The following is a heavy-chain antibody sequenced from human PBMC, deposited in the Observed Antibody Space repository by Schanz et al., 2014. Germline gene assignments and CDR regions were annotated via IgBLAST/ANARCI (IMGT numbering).Heavy chain of an antibody. J-gene: IGHJ5*02. V-gene: IGHV3-23*04. Sequence: EVHLVESGGGLVQPGGSLRLSCAASGFNFITFAMSWVRQAPGKGPEWVSAIGGDASRTYYADSVKGRFTISRDNSKRPLYPQMNSLRPDDTAVYYCARPPPLVRGIAGWFGPWGQGSLVTVSS. D-gene: IGHD3-10*01. CDR3: ARPPPLVRGIAGWFGP. CDR2: IGGDASRT. CDR1: GFNFITFA.